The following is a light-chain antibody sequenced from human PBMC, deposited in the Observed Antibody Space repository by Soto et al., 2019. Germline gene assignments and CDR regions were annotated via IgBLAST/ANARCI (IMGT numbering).Light chain of an antibody. V-gene: IGKV3-15*01. J-gene: IGKJ4*01. Sequence: EIVLTQSPGTLSLSPGERATVSCRASQSVSSNLAWYQQKPGQAPRLLIYGASTRATGIPARFSGSGSGTELSLTMRRMRSEHFAVYYCKKSNNWPLTVGGGTKVDIK. CDR1: QSVSSN. CDR2: GAS. CDR3: KKSNNWPLT.